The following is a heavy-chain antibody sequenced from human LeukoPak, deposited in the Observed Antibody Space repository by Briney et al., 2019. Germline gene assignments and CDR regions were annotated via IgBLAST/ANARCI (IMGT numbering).Heavy chain of an antibody. J-gene: IGHJ4*02. V-gene: IGHV1-8*01. CDR2: MNPNSGNT. CDR1: GYTFTSYD. Sequence: GASLKVSCKPSGYTFTSYDINWVRQATGQALEWMGWMNPNSGNTGYAQKFQGRVTMTRNTSISTAYMELSSLRSEDTAVYYCARGLGTRAGYWGQGTLVTVSS. CDR3: ARGLGTRAGY. D-gene: IGHD6-19*01.